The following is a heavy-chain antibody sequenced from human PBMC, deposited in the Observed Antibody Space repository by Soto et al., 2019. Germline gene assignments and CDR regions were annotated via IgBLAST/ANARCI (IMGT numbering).Heavy chain of an antibody. V-gene: IGHV4-59*01. CDR3: ARAPRGNYGYPSYFDY. CDR2: IYYSGST. CDR1: GGSISSYY. D-gene: IGHD3-10*01. J-gene: IGHJ4*02. Sequence: LSLTCTVSGGSISSYYWSWIRQPPGKGLEWIGYIYYSGSTNYSPSLKSRVTISVDTSKNQFSLKLSSVTAADTAVYYCARAPRGNYGYPSYFDYWGQGTLVTVSS.